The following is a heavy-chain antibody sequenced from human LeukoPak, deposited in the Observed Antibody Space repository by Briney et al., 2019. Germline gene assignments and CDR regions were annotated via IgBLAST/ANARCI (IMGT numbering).Heavy chain of an antibody. J-gene: IGHJ4*02. CDR1: GGTFSSYA. D-gene: IGHD6-19*01. V-gene: IGHV1-69*05. Sequence: SVKVSCKASGGTFSSYAISWVRQAPGQGLEWMGGIIPIFGTANYAQKFQGRVTITTDESTSTAYMELSSLRSEDTAVYYCAREGPGIAVTGGGGFDYWGQGTLVTVSS. CDR2: IIPIFGTA. CDR3: AREGPGIAVTGGGGFDY.